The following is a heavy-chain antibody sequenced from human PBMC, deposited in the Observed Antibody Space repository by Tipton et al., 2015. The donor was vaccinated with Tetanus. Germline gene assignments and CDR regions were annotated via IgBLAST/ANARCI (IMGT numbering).Heavy chain of an antibody. CDR3: ARAMTKQPQPYWYFDL. V-gene: IGHV4-39*01. CDR2: IYYSGST. D-gene: IGHD1-14*01. J-gene: IGHJ2*01. CDR1: GGSISSSSYY. Sequence: GLVKPSETLSLTCTVSGGSISSSSYYWGWIRQPPGKGLEWIGSIYYSGSTYYNPSLKSRVTISVDTSKNQFSLKLSSVTAADTAVYYCARAMTKQPQPYWYFDLGGRGTLVTVSS.